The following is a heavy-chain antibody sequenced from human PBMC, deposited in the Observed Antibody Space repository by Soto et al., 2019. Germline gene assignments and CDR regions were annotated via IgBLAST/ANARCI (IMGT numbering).Heavy chain of an antibody. CDR3: ARVGYNWNDWGWFDP. V-gene: IGHV1-8*01. D-gene: IGHD1-1*01. J-gene: IGHJ5*02. CDR2: MNPNSGNT. Sequence: QGLEWMGWMNPNSGNTGYAQKFQGRVTMTRNTSISTAYMELSSLRSEDTAVYYCARVGYNWNDWGWFDPWGQRTLVTVSS.